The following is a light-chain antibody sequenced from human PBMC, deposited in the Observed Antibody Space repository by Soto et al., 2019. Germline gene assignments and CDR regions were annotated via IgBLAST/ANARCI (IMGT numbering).Light chain of an antibody. J-gene: IGKJ4*01. V-gene: IGKV3-20*01. CDR3: QQYGSSPLT. CDR2: GAS. Sequence: IVLTQSPGTLSLSPGERATLSCRASQSVSSSYLAWDQQKPGQAPRPLIYGASSRATGIPDRFSGSGSGTDFTLTISRREPEDFAVYYCQQYGSSPLTFGGGTKVDIK. CDR1: QSVSSSY.